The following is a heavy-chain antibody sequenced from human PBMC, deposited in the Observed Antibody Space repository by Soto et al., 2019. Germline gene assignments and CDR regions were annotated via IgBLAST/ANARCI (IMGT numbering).Heavy chain of an antibody. CDR1: GFTFNRYT. J-gene: IGHJ4*02. Sequence: GGSLRLSCAASGFTFNRYTMTWVRQAPGKGLEWVAYIREDGSEVHYVDSVKGRFTISRDNAKNSVYLQMNSLRADDKAVYYCTRENWFQDYWGQGILVTVSS. D-gene: IGHD3-9*01. V-gene: IGHV3-7*03. CDR3: TRENWFQDY. CDR2: IREDGSEV.